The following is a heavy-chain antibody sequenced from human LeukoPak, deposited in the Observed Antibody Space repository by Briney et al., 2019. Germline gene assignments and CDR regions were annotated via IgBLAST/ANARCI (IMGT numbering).Heavy chain of an antibody. V-gene: IGHV4-31*03. D-gene: IGHD2-2*01. J-gene: IGHJ4*02. Sequence: SETLSLTCTVSGGSISSGGYYWSWIRQHPGKGLEWIGYIYYSGSTYYSPSLKSRVTISVDTSRNQFSLKLSSVTAADTAVYYCASWPVTAAEEIFDYWGQGTLVTVSS. CDR2: IYYSGST. CDR1: GGSISSGGYY. CDR3: ASWPVTAAEEIFDY.